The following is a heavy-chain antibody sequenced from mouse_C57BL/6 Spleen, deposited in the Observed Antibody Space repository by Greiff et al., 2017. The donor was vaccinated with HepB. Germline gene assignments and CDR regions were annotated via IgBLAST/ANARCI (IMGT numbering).Heavy chain of an antibody. J-gene: IGHJ4*01. CDR1: GYSITSGYY. Sequence: DVKLQESGPGLVKPSQSLSLTCSVTGYSITSGYYWNWIRQFPGNKLEWMGYISYDGSNNYNPSLKNRISITRDTSKNQFFLKLNSVTTEDTATYYCARDNYDYDSYAMDYWGQGTSVTVSS. CDR2: ISYDGSN. D-gene: IGHD2-4*01. CDR3: ARDNYDYDSYAMDY. V-gene: IGHV3-6*01.